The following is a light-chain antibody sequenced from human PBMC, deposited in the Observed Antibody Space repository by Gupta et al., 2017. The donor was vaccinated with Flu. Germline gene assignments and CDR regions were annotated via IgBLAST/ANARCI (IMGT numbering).Light chain of an antibody. V-gene: IGKV1D-12*01. CDR2: AAS. J-gene: IGKJ3*01. CDR1: EDIKSW. Sequence: DIQMTQSPSPVSASIGDRVTITCRASEDIKSWLAWYQQKPGQAPKLLIYAASSLKGGVPSRFSGSGSGTDFTLTINNLQPEDYATYYCQQSNSFPRTFGHGTKVDIK. CDR3: QQSNSFPRT.